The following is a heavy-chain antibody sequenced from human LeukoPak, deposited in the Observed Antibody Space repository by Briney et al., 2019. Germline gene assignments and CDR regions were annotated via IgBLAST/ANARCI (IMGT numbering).Heavy chain of an antibody. J-gene: IGHJ5*02. D-gene: IGHD2-2*01. CDR1: GFTFGSYA. V-gene: IGHV3-23*01. CDR2: ISGSGGST. Sequence: GGSLRLSCAASGFTFGSYAMSWVRQAPGKGLEWVSAISGSGGSTYYADSVKGRFTISRDNSKNTLYLQMNSLSAEDTAVYYCAKGRDIVVVPNWFDPWGQGTLVTVSS. CDR3: AKGRDIVVVPNWFDP.